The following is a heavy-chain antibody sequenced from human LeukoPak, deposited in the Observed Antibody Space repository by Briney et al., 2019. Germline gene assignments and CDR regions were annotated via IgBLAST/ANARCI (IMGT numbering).Heavy chain of an antibody. Sequence: GGSLRLSCAASGFTFSRDSMNWVRQAPGKGLEWVSAISSSGGSTYYADSVKGRFTISRDNSKNTLYLQMNSLRAEDTAVYYCARDYGSGSFDAFDIWGQGTMVTVSS. CDR3: ARDYGSGSFDAFDI. CDR1: GFTFSRDS. D-gene: IGHD3-10*01. V-gene: IGHV3-23*01. CDR2: ISSSGGST. J-gene: IGHJ3*02.